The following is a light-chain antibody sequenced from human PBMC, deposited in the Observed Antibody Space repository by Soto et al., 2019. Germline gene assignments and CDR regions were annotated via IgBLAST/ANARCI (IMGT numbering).Light chain of an antibody. CDR1: QSVDRSY. CDR2: GAS. V-gene: IGKV3-20*01. J-gene: IGKJ2*01. CDR3: QQYGSSPPMFA. Sequence: EGVLTQSPGTLSLSPGERATLSCRASQSVDRSYLAWYQQRPGQAPRLLIYGASSRANGIPDRFSGSGSGTDFTLTISRLEPEDFAVYFCQQYGSSPPMFAFGQGTKLDIK.